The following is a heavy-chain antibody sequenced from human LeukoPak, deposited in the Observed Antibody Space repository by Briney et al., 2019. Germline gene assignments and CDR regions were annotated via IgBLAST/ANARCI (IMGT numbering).Heavy chain of an antibody. CDR3: ARVLHKRNYDSSTYYGF. Sequence: PGGSLRLSCAASGFTFSSYAMHWVRQAPGKGLEWVAVISYDGSNKYYADSVKGRFTISRDNSENSLYLQMNSLRAEDTAVYYCARVLHKRNYDSSTYYGFWGQGTLVTVSS. CDR2: ISYDGSNK. D-gene: IGHD3-22*01. V-gene: IGHV3-30*04. CDR1: GFTFSSYA. J-gene: IGHJ4*02.